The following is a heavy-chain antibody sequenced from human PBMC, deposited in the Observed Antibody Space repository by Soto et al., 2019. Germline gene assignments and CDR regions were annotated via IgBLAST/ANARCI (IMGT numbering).Heavy chain of an antibody. Sequence: EVQLVESGGGLVQPGGSLRLSCAASGFTFSDYWMHWVRQAPGKGLELVSRSKRDGRTTNYADSVKGRFTISRDNAKNTLYLEMHSLGVEDTADYYCARGAINYYYEGVWGKGTTVTFSS. CDR3: ARGAINYYYEGV. J-gene: IGHJ6*03. CDR2: SKRDGRTT. CDR1: GFTFSDYW. V-gene: IGHV3-74*01.